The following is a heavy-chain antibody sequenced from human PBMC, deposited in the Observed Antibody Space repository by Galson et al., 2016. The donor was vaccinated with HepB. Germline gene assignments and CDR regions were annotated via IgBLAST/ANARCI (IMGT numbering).Heavy chain of an antibody. CDR2: ISFDGSNT. CDR3: ARMYSASYIRY. V-gene: IGHV3-30*03. D-gene: IGHD1-26*01. CDR1: GFTFSTYA. Sequence: SLRLSCAASGFTFSTYAMHWIRQAPGKGLEWVAIISFDGSNTYYADSVKGRFIISRDNSKNTLFLQMSSLRPEDTAVYYCARMYSASYIRYWGQGTLVTVSS. J-gene: IGHJ4*02.